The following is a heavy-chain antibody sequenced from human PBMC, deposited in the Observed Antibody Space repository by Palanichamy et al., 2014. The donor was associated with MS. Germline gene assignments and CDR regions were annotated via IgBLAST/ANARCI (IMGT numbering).Heavy chain of an antibody. CDR3: ARDDYGSGTSAYGMDV. CDR1: GGSIRGYY. CDR2: IYPRGIT. V-gene: IGHV4-4*07. D-gene: IGHD3-10*01. Sequence: QVQLQESGPGPVKPSETLSLTCTVSGGSIRGYYWSWIRQPAGKGLEWIGRIYPRGITNYSPSLKSRVTMSIDTSKNQFSLNLSSVTAADTAVYYCARDDYGSGTSAYGMDVWGQGTTVTVSS. J-gene: IGHJ6*02.